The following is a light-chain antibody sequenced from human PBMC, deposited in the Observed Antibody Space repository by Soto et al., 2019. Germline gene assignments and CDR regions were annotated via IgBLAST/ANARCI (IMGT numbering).Light chain of an antibody. V-gene: IGLV1-47*01. J-gene: IGLJ3*02. CDR3: ATWDDSLGRRVL. CDR1: RSNIGSHY. CDR2: TDS. Sequence: QAVMTQPPSASGAPGQWVTISCSGSRSNIGSHYISWYQHLPGTAPKLLIYTDSQRPSGVPDRFSGSKSGTSASLAIGGLRSDDEGSYYCATWDDSLGRRVLFGGGTKVTVL.